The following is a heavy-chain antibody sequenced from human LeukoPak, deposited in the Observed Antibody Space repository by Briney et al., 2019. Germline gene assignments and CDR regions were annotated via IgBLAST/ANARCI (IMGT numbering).Heavy chain of an antibody. J-gene: IGHJ6*02. CDR3: ARDNVEAAMGIWYYYGMDV. CDR1: GYTFSIYA. D-gene: IGHD5-18*01. V-gene: IGHV7-4-1*02. CDR2: INTNTGNP. Sequence: ASVKVSCKASGYTFSIYAMNWVRQAPGQGLEWVGWINTNTGNPTYAQGFTGRFVFSLDTSVSTTYLQISSLQAEDTAVYYCARDNVEAAMGIWYYYGMDVWGQGTTVVVSS.